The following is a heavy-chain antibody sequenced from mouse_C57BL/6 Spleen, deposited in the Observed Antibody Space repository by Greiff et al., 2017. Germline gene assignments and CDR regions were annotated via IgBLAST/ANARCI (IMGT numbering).Heavy chain of an antibody. Sequence: EVKLVESGGGLVKPGGSLKLSCAASGFTFSSYAMSWVRQIPEKRLEWVATISDGGSYTYYPDNVKGRFTISRDNAKNNLYLQMSHLKSEDTAMYYCARVGGMDYGGQGTSVTVSS. CDR1: GFTFSSYA. CDR3: ARVGGMDY. V-gene: IGHV5-4*03. CDR2: ISDGGSYT. J-gene: IGHJ4*01.